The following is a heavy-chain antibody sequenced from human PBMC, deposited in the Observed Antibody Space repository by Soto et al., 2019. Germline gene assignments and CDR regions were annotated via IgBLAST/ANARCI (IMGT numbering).Heavy chain of an antibody. CDR3: ARGGGYSGYDPLDY. J-gene: IGHJ4*02. CDR1: GFTFNTYV. CDR2: VSSAGGSK. Sequence: QVQLVESGGGVVQPGKSLRLSCAASGFTFNTYVMHWVRQAPGKGLEWLASVSSAGGSKYYADSVTGRFTISRDNSQNTLHLQMNSLGPEDTAVYYCARGGGYSGYDPLDYWGQGTLVTVSS. D-gene: IGHD5-12*01. V-gene: IGHV3-30-3*01.